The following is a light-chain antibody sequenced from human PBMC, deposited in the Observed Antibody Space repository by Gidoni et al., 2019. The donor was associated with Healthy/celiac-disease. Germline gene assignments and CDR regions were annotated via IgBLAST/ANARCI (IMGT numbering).Light chain of an antibody. CDR1: QSVSSN. CDR3: QQYNNWPAVT. CDR2: GAS. J-gene: IGKJ5*01. V-gene: IGKV3-15*01. Sequence: EIVMTQSPATLSVSPGERATRSCRASQSVSSNLAWYQQKPGQAPRLLIYGASTRATGIPARFSGRGSGTEFTLTISSLQSEDFAVYYCQQYNNWPAVTFGQGTRLEIK.